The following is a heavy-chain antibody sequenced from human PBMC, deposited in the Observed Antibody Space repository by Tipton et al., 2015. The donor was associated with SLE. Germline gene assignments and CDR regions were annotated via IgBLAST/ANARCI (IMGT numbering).Heavy chain of an antibody. V-gene: IGHV4-39*01. CDR2: IYYSGST. Sequence: TLSLTCTVSGGSISSSSYYWGWIRQPPGKGLEWIGSIYYSGSTYYNPSLKSRVTISVDTSKNQFSLRQTSVTAADTAVYYCAKSGFGRGSYFHHWGQGTLVSVSS. CDR1: GGSISSSSYY. D-gene: IGHD5-12*01. J-gene: IGHJ1*01. CDR3: AKSGFGRGSYFHH.